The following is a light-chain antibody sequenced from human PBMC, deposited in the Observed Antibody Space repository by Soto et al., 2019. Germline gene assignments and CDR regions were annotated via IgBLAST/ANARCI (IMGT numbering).Light chain of an antibody. V-gene: IGKV1-5*03. CDR2: KAS. Sequence: EIPMTQSPSTLSASVGDRVTITCRASQSISSWLAWYQQKPGKAPKILIYKASILESGVPSRFSGSGSGTEFTLNISSRQPDDFTTYYFQHYNIYSATFAQGTKVEVK. CDR3: QHYNIYSAT. J-gene: IGKJ1*01. CDR1: QSISSW.